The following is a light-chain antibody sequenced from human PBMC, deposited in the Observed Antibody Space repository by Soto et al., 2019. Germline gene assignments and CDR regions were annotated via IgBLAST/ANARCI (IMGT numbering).Light chain of an antibody. CDR1: SSDVGGYDY. J-gene: IGLJ3*02. Sequence: QSALTQPPSASGSPGQSVTISCTGTSSDVGGYDYVSWYQQYPGKAPKLMIFEVSNWPSGVSNRFSGSKSGNTASLTISGLQAEDEADYSCSSYTSSNTWVFGGGTKVTVL. CDR2: EVS. V-gene: IGLV2-14*01. CDR3: SSYTSSNTWV.